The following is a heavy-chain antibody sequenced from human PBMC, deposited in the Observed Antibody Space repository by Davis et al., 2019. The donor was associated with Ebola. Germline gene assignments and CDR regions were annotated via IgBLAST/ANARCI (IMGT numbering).Heavy chain of an antibody. Sequence: AASVKVSCKASRYTFTTYGINWVRQATGQGLEWMGWVNPNSGNTGYAQNFRGRVTMTRNTSINTAYMELSSLTSADTAVYYCARGWGNSLGNDFWGQGTLVTVSS. J-gene: IGHJ4*02. CDR1: RYTFTTYG. D-gene: IGHD4-23*01. CDR2: VNPNSGNT. CDR3: ARGWGNSLGNDF. V-gene: IGHV1-8*01.